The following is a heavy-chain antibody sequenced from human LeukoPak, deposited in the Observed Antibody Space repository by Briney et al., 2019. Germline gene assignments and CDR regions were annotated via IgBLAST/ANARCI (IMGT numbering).Heavy chain of an antibody. J-gene: IGHJ4*02. D-gene: IGHD5-24*01. CDR1: GGSVTDSRYS. V-gene: IGHV4-39*01. CDR3: ARQDGVLDGYNSDEWDYFDY. Sequence: SETLSLTCAVSGGSVTDSRYSWVWIRQSPGKGLEWIGSVNFSGTTYYNPSVQSRLTISMDTSTKQFSLTLSDVTATDTAVYYCARQDGVLDGYNSDEWDYFDYWGQGTLVTVSS. CDR2: VNFSGTT.